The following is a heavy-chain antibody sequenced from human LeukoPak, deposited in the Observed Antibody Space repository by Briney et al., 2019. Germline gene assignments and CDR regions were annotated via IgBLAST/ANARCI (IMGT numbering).Heavy chain of an antibody. CDR3: ARQLGYCSDGTCYFDH. V-gene: IGHV3-23*01. Sequence: TGGSLRLSCAASGFTFSSYVMSWVRQAPGKGLEFVSALSSGGGPHYADSVKGRFIISRENSGNTLYLQMNCLRGEDSATYYCARQLGYCSDGTCYFDHWGQGTLATVSS. CDR2: LSSGGGP. J-gene: IGHJ4*02. CDR1: GFTFSSYV. D-gene: IGHD2-15*01.